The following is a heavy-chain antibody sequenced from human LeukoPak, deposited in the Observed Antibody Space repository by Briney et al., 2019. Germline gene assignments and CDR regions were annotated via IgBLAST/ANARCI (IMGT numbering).Heavy chain of an antibody. CDR2: IYSSGST. J-gene: IGHJ3*02. V-gene: IGHV4-39*07. CDR3: ARSDGYGLVGI. CDR1: GASISSGSNY. D-gene: IGHD3-10*01. Sequence: RSSQTLSLTCSVSGASISSGSNYWGWIHQPPGKTLEWIGSIYSSGSTYYNPSLKSGVIIIIDTPKNHFSLTLSSVTAADTAVYYCARSDGYGLVGIWGQGTMVTVSS.